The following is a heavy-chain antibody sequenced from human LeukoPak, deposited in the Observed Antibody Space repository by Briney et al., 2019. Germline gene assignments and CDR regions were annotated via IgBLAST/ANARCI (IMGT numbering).Heavy chain of an antibody. D-gene: IGHD3-22*01. CDR1: GFTFSDYY. CDR2: ISRSGSTR. CDR3: ARTAYYYDSSGYDDAFDI. Sequence: GGSLRLSCAASGFTFSDYYMIWIRQAPGKGLEWVSHISRSGSTRYYADSLKGRFTISRDNAKNSLYLQMNSLRAEDTAVYYCARTAYYYDSSGYDDAFDIWGQGTMVTVSS. V-gene: IGHV3-11*01. J-gene: IGHJ3*02.